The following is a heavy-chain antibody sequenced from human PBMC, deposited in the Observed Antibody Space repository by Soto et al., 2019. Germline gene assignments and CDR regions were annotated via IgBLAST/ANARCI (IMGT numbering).Heavy chain of an antibody. D-gene: IGHD6-19*01. V-gene: IGHV3-33*01. CDR3: ARDRRQLLPTGAFDI. CDR1: GFTFSSYG. CDR2: IWYDGSNK. Sequence: QVQLVESGGGVVQPGRSLRLSCAASGFTFSSYGMHWVRQAPGKGLEWVAVIWYDGSNKYYADSVKGRFTISRDNSKNTLYLQMNSLRADDTAVYYCARDRRQLLPTGAFDIWGQGTMVTVSS. J-gene: IGHJ3*02.